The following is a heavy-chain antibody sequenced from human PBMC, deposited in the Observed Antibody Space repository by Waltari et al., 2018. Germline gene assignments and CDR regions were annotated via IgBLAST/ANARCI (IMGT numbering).Heavy chain of an antibody. D-gene: IGHD3-10*01. CDR1: GLTVRSNY. J-gene: IGHJ3*02. CDR3: ASGRGNAFDI. V-gene: IGHV3-66*01. Sequence: EVQLVESGGGLVQPGGSLSLSCSASGLTVRSNYMNWVRQAPGKGLEWVSVIYSGGNTYYADSVKGRFAISRDNSKNTLYLQMNSLRAEDTAVYYCASGRGNAFDIWGQGTMVTVSS. CDR2: IYSGGNT.